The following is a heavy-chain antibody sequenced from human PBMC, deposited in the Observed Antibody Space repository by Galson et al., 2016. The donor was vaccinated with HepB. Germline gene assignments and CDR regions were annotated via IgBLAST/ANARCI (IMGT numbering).Heavy chain of an antibody. CDR2: LKPDGSVE. CDR3: TSNHDYAFHT. D-gene: IGHD1-14*01. J-gene: IGHJ3*02. CDR1: GFIFSTYW. V-gene: IGHV3-7*01. Sequence: SLRLSCAASGFIFSTYWMSWVRQVPGKGLEWVANLKPDGSVEYYVDSVRGRFSISRDNAKNSLYLQMNSLRAEDTAVYYCTSNHDYAFHTWGQGTVVTVSS.